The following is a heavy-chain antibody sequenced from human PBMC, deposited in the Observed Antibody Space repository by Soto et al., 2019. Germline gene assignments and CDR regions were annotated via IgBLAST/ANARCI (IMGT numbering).Heavy chain of an antibody. Sequence: QVQLVESGGGVVQPGRSLRLSCAASGFTFSSYGMHWVRQAPGKGLEWVAVISYDGSNKYYADSVKGRFTISRDNSKNTLYLQMNSLRAEVTAVYYCAKEVWSGPMDVWGQGTTVTVSS. CDR3: AKEVWSGPMDV. CDR2: ISYDGSNK. CDR1: GFTFSSYG. J-gene: IGHJ6*02. D-gene: IGHD3-3*01. V-gene: IGHV3-30*18.